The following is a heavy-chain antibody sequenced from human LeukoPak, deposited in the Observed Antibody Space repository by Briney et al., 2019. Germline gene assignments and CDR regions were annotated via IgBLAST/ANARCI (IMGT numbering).Heavy chain of an antibody. CDR1: GYSISNGYY. D-gene: IGHD3-10*01. J-gene: IGHJ5*02. CDR2: IYHSGST. CDR3: ARDSGTTGEVTFDP. V-gene: IGHV4-38-2*02. Sequence: SETLSLTCTVSGYSISNGYYWAWMRQPPGKGLEWIGSIYHSGSTYYKPSLKSRVTISADRSKNQFSLKLNSVTAADTAVYYCARDSGTTGEVTFDPWGQGTLVAVSS.